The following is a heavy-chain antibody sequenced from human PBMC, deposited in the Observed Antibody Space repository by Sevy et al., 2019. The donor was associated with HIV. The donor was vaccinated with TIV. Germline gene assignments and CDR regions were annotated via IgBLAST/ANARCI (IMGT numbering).Heavy chain of an antibody. J-gene: IGHJ4*02. CDR3: ATPYDSSGYVFDY. CDR1: GYTLTELS. V-gene: IGHV1-24*01. D-gene: IGHD3-22*01. Sequence: ASLKVSCKVSGYTLTELSMHWVRQAPGKGLEWMGGFDPEDGETIYAQKFQGRVTMTEGTSTDTAYMELSSLRSEDTAVYYCATPYDSSGYVFDYWGQGTLVTVSS. CDR2: FDPEDGET.